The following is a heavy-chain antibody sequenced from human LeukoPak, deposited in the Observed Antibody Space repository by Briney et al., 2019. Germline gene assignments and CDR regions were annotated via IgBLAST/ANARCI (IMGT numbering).Heavy chain of an antibody. J-gene: IGHJ4*02. CDR1: GYTFTSYG. V-gene: IGHV1-18*01. CDR3: ARENYDTSEFDY. D-gene: IGHD3-22*01. CDR2: ISAYNGNT. Sequence: ASVKVSCKASGYTFTSYGISWVRQAPGQGLEWMGWISAYNGNTNYAQKPQGRVTMTTDTSTGTAYMELRSLRSDDTAVYYCARENYDTSEFDYWGQGTLVTVSS.